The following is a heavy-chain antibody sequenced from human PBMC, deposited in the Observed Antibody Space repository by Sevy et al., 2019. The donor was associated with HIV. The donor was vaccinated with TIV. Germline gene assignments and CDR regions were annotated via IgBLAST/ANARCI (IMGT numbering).Heavy chain of an antibody. J-gene: IGHJ3*02. CDR2: INHSGGT. CDR1: GGSFSGYY. V-gene: IGHV4-34*01. CDR3: ARHCTGSSCSHAFDI. Sequence: TLSLTCAVYGGSFSGYYWSWIRQPPGKGLEWIGEINHSGGTNYNPSLKSRVTMSVDTSKNQFSLKLNSVSAADTAVYYCARHCTGSSCSHAFDIWGQGTMVTVSS. D-gene: IGHD2-15*01.